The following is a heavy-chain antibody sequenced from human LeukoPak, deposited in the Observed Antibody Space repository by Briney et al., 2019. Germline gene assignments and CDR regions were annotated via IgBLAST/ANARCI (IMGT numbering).Heavy chain of an antibody. CDR3: TRHADLVDTAMGGTTD. J-gene: IGHJ4*02. Sequence: PGGSLRLSCAASGFTFSSYGMHWVRQAPGKGLEWVAFIRYDGSNKYYADSVKGRFTISRDNSKNTAYLQMNSLKTEDTAVYYCTRHADLVDTAMGGTTDWGQGTLVTVSS. CDR1: GFTFSSYG. CDR2: IRYDGSNK. V-gene: IGHV3-30*02. D-gene: IGHD5-18*01.